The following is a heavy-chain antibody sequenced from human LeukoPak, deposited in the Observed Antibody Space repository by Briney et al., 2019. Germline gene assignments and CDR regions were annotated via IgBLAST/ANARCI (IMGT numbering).Heavy chain of an antibody. Sequence: GGSLRLSCAASGFTFSSYAMHWVRQAPGKGLEWVAVISYDGSNKNYADSVKGRFTISRDNSKNTVYLQMNSLRAEDTAVYFCARDGGYSSGWYGDFDYWGQGTLVTVSS. J-gene: IGHJ4*02. CDR2: ISYDGSNK. V-gene: IGHV3-30-3*01. D-gene: IGHD6-19*01. CDR3: ARDGGYSSGWYGDFDY. CDR1: GFTFSSYA.